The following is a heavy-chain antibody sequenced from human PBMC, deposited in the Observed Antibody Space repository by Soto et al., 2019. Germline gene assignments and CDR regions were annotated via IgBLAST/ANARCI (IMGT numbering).Heavy chain of an antibody. Sequence: GGSLRLSCAASGFTFSSYAMSWVRQAPGKGLEWVPAISGSGGSTYYADSVKGRFTISRDNSKNTLNLQMNSLRAEDTAVYYCGYDFWSGYPPFDYWGQGTLVTVSS. D-gene: IGHD3-3*01. CDR1: GFTFSSYA. J-gene: IGHJ4*02. V-gene: IGHV3-23*01. CDR3: GYDFWSGYPPFDY. CDR2: ISGSGGST.